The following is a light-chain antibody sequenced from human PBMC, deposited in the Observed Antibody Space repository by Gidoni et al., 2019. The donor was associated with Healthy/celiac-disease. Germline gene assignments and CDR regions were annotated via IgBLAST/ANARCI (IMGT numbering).Light chain of an antibody. CDR3: QAWDSSIVV. CDR2: QES. V-gene: IGLV3-1*01. J-gene: IGLJ2*01. CDR1: KLGDKY. Sequence: SSELTQAPSVSVSPGQTASITCSGDKLGDKYACWYQQKPGQSPVLVIYQESKRPSGIPERFSGSNSGNTATLTISGTQAMDEADYYCQAWDSSIVVFGGGTKLTVL.